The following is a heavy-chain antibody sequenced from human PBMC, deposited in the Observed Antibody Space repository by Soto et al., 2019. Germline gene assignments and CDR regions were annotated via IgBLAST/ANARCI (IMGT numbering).Heavy chain of an antibody. V-gene: IGHV1-69*05. CDR2: IIPIFGTA. J-gene: IGHJ5*02. CDR3: ARDRGPSSGYYPYWFDP. CDR1: GGTFSSYA. Sequence: QVQLVQSGAEVKKPGSSVKVSCKASGGTFSSYAITWVRQAPGQGLEWMGGIIPIFGTANYAQKFQARVTITRDXSXSXTYMELSSLRSEDTAVYYCARDRGPSSGYYPYWFDPWGQGTLVTVSS. D-gene: IGHD3-22*01.